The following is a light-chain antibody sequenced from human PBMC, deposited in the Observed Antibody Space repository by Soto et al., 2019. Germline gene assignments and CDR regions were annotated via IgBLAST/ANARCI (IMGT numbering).Light chain of an antibody. V-gene: IGKV1-12*01. CDR3: QQANIFQLT. Sequence: DIQMTQSPSSVSASVGDRVTITCRASQGLSSWFAWYQQKPGKAPRLLIYAASTLQSGVPSRFSGGGPGTEFTLTISSLQPEDFATYYCQQANIFQLTFGGGTKVEIK. CDR2: AAS. CDR1: QGLSSW. J-gene: IGKJ4*01.